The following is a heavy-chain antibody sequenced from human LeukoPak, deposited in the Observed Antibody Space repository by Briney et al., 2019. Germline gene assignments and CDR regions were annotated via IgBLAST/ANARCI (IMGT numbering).Heavy chain of an antibody. J-gene: IGHJ6*02. CDR1: GGSFSGYY. CDR2: INHSGST. D-gene: IGHD5-24*01. Sequence: SETLSLTCAVYGGSFSGYYWSWIRQLPGKGLEWIGEINHSGSTNYNPSLKSRVTISVDTSKNQFSLKLSSVTAADTAVYYCARGSGRKWLQPTPYYYYGMDVWGQGTTVTVSS. CDR3: ARGSGRKWLQPTPYYYYGMDV. V-gene: IGHV4-34*01.